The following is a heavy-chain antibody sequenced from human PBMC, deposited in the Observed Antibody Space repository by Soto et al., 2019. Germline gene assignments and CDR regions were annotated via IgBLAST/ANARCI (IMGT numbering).Heavy chain of an antibody. V-gene: IGHV3-33*01. D-gene: IGHD3-3*01. Sequence: QEQLVESGGGVVQPGTSLRLSCAVPGGIFHGYGMHWVRQAPGKGLEWVAIIGFVGSNEEYADSVKGLFTIPRDNSKNTLYLHMNTLGAEDTAVYYCARDWIGGTFCQVYLDYWGRGTVVTVSS. CDR2: IGFVGSNE. J-gene: IGHJ4*02. CDR3: ARDWIGGTFCQVYLDY. CDR1: GGIFHGYG.